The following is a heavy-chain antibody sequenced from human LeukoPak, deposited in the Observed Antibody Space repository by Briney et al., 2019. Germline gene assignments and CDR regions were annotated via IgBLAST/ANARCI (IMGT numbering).Heavy chain of an antibody. CDR2: ISGSGGST. CDR1: GFTFSSYA. Sequence: PGGSLRRSCAASGFTFSSYAMSWVRQAPGKGLEWVSGISGSGGSTYYADSVKGRFTISRDNSRNTLHLQMGSLRVEDTAVYYCVKDSSSGSYFDYWGQGTLVTVSS. J-gene: IGHJ4*02. CDR3: VKDSSSGSYFDY. V-gene: IGHV3-23*01. D-gene: IGHD3-10*01.